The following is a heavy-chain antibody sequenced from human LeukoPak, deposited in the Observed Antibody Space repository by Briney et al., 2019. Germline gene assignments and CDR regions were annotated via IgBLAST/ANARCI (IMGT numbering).Heavy chain of an antibody. CDR3: ALLITFDAFDL. CDR2: INPDGSST. D-gene: IGHD1-14*01. V-gene: IGHV3-74*01. Sequence: GGSLRLSCAASGFPFSRYWMYWVRQAPEKGLVWVSRINPDGSSTSYADSVKGRFTISRDNAKNTLYLQMNSLRAEDTAVYYCALLITFDAFDLWGQGTTVTVSS. CDR1: GFPFSRYW. J-gene: IGHJ3*01.